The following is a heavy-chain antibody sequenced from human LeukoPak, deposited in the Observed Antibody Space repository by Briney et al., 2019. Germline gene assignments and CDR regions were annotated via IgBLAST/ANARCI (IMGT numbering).Heavy chain of an antibody. D-gene: IGHD2-21*02. J-gene: IGHJ4*02. CDR3: ARDGNIVVVTPLDY. V-gene: IGHV3-48*03. CDR2: ISSSGSTI. Sequence: GGSLRLSCAASGFTFSSYEMNWVRQAPGKGLEWVSYISSSGSTIYYADSVKGRFTISRDNAKNSLYLQMNSLRAEDTAVYYCARDGNIVVVTPLDYWGQGTLVTVSS. CDR1: GFTFSSYE.